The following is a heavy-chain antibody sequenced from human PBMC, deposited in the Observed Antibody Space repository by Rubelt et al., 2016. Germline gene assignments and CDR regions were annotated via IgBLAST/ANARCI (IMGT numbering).Heavy chain of an antibody. V-gene: IGHV4-31*02. D-gene: IGHD6-19*01. CDR3: ARSRGWYGRPGAFDI. CDR2: IYYSGST. J-gene: IGHJ3*02. Sequence: GKGLEWIGYIYYSGSTYSNPSLKSRVTLSVDTSKNQFSLKLSPVTAADTAVYYCARSRGWYGRPGAFDIWGQGTMVTVAS.